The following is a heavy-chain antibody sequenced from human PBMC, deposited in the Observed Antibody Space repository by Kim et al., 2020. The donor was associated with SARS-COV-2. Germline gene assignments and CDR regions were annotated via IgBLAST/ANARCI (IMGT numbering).Heavy chain of an antibody. Sequence: YAQKCQGGVTMTRDTSISTAYMELSRLRSDDTAVYYCARVLSTTGTKYDYWGQGTLVTVSS. D-gene: IGHD1-1*01. CDR3: ARVLSTTGTKYDY. J-gene: IGHJ4*02. V-gene: IGHV1-2*02.